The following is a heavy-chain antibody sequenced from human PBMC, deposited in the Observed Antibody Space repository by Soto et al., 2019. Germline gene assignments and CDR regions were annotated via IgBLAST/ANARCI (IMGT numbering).Heavy chain of an antibody. Sequence: QVQLVQSGAEVKKPGSSMKVSCKASGYTFSSYSISWVRQAPRQGPEWMGGVIPLFGTPDYAQKFQGRVRITADESTSTAYMEVSSLKSEDTAVYYCARQRGYWSDARCYPGGGMDVWGQGTTVSVSS. CDR3: ARQRGYWSDARCYPGGGMDV. CDR2: VIPLFGTP. CDR1: GYTFSSYS. J-gene: IGHJ6*02. D-gene: IGHD2-15*01. V-gene: IGHV1-69*01.